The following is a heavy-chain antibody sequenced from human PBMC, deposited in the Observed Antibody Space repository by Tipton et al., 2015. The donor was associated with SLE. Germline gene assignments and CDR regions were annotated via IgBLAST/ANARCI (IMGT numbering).Heavy chain of an antibody. D-gene: IGHD6-13*01. Sequence: GSLRLSCATSGFTFSSYWMSWVRQAPGKGLEWVANIMQDGSEKYYVDSMKGRFTISRDNAKDSLYLQMNSLRVQDTAVYYCVRNTGIAAASFDSWGQGTLVLVSS. CDR1: GFTFSSYW. J-gene: IGHJ4*02. V-gene: IGHV3-7*01. CDR3: VRNTGIAAASFDS. CDR2: IMQDGSEK.